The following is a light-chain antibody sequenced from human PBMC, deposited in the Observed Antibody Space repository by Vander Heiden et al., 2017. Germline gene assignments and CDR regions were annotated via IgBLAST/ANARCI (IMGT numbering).Light chain of an antibody. CDR2: EVI. CDR1: SSDVGGYNH. V-gene: IGLV2-8*01. J-gene: IGLJ2*01. Sequence: QSALTQPPSASGSPGQSVTISCTGTSSDVGGYNHVSWYQQHPGKAPKLMIYEVIKRPSGVPDRFACSKSGSTASLTVSGLQAEDEADYHCSSITGGNNLVFGGGTKLTVL. CDR3: SSITGGNNLV.